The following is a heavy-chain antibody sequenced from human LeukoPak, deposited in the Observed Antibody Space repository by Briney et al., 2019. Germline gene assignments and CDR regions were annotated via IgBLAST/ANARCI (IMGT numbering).Heavy chain of an antibody. Sequence: ASVKVSCKASGYTFISYGISWVRQAPGQGLEWMGWISAYNGNTNYAQKLQGRVTMTTDTSTSTAYMELRSLRSDDTAVYYCARGLSSGSSLGYYYMDVWGKGTTVTVSS. J-gene: IGHJ6*03. D-gene: IGHD2-15*01. CDR3: ARGLSSGSSLGYYYMDV. CDR1: GYTFISYG. CDR2: ISAYNGNT. V-gene: IGHV1-18*01.